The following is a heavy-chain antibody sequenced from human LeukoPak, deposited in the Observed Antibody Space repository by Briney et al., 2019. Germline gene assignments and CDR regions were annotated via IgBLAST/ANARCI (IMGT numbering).Heavy chain of an antibody. J-gene: IGHJ6*02. CDR1: GFTFSSYA. V-gene: IGHV3-30*04. D-gene: IGHD3-10*01. Sequence: GGSLRLSCAASGFTFSSYAMHWVRQAPGKGLEWVAVISYDGSNKYYADSVKGRFTIPRDNSKNTLYLQMNSLRAEDTAVYYCARAQFGWGYYGSGSYFYGMDVWGQGTTVTVSS. CDR2: ISYDGSNK. CDR3: ARAQFGWGYYGSGSYFYGMDV.